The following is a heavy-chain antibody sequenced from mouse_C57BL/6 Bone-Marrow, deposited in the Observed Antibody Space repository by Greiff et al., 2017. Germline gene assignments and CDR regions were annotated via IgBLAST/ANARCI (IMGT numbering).Heavy chain of an antibody. J-gene: IGHJ3*01. CDR3: ARKEDYYGSRAWFAY. CDR2: ISNGGGST. CDR1: GFTFSDYY. V-gene: IGHV5-12*01. Sequence: EVKLMESGGGLVQPGGSLKLSCAASGFTFSDYYMYWVRQTPEKRLEWVAYISNGGGSTYYPDTVKGRFTISRDNAKNTLYLQMSRLKSEDTAMYYCARKEDYYGSRAWFAYWGQGTLVTVSA. D-gene: IGHD1-1*01.